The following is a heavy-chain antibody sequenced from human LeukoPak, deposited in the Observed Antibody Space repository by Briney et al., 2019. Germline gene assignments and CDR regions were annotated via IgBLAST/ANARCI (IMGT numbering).Heavy chain of an antibody. CDR3: GRAVTAMVSIFAY. D-gene: IGHD5-18*01. V-gene: IGHV4-34*01. J-gene: IGHJ4*02. CDR2: INHSGST. Sequence: SETLSLTCAVYGGSFSGYYWSWIRQPPGKGLEWIGEINHSGSTNYNPSLKSRVTTSVGTSTKQFSLKLRTVTTADTAVFYYGRAVTAMVSIFAYWGQGTLVTVSS. CDR1: GGSFSGYY.